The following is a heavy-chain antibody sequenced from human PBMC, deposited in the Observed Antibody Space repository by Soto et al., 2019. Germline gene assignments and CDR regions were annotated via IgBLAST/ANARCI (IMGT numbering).Heavy chain of an antibody. J-gene: IGHJ6*02. CDR3: AREGPAPYYYYGTDV. Sequence: QVQLVQSRGEVKKPGASVKVSCKTSGYSFTTYGISWVRQAPGQGLEWMGWISGYNGNTNYAQKLKGRLTMTTDTSTSTAYMERRSLTSDDTAVYYCAREGPAPYYYYGTDVWGQGSTVTVSS. CDR1: GYSFTTYG. V-gene: IGHV1-18*01. CDR2: ISGYNGNT.